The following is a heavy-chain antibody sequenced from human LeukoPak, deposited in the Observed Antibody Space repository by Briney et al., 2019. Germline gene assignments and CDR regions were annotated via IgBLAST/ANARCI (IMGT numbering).Heavy chain of an antibody. CDR1: GFSFSSYW. D-gene: IGHD2-2*01. V-gene: IGHV3-7*01. CDR3: VSTGSQLDY. CDR2: IKQGGSQK. J-gene: IGHJ4*02. Sequence: PGGSLRLSCAASGFSFSSYWMTWVRQAPGKGLEWVANIKQGGSQKYYVDSVKGRFTISRDNAKNSLYLQMNSLRAEDTAVYYCVSTGSQLDYWGQGTLVTVSS.